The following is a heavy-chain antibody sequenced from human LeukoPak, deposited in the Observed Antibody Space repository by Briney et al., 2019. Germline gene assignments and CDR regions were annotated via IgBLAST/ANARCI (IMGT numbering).Heavy chain of an antibody. CDR2: INPNSGGT. CDR3: ARDLLSSQFDP. Sequence: ASVKVSCKASGGTFSSYAISWVRQAPGQGLEWMGWINPNSGGTNYAQKFQGRVTMTRDTSISTAYMELSRLRSDDTAVYYCARDLLSSQFDPWGQGTLVTVSS. D-gene: IGHD6-13*01. CDR1: GGTFSSYA. V-gene: IGHV1-2*02. J-gene: IGHJ5*02.